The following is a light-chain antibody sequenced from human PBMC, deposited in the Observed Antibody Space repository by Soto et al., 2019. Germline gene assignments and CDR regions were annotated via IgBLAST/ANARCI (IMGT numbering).Light chain of an antibody. J-gene: IGKJ4*01. V-gene: IGKV1-17*01. CDR1: QGIRND. CDR3: QQYHTWPMT. CDR2: AAS. Sequence: DIHMTQLWSSLSASVGDRVTITCRASQGIRNDLGWYQQKPGKAPKRLIYAASSLQSGVPSRFSGSGSGTEFTLTISSLQSEDCAIYYCQQYHTWPMTFGGGTKVDI.